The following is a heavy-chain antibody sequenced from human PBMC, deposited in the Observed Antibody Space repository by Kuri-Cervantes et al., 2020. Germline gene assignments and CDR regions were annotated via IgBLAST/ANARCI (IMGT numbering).Heavy chain of an antibody. Sequence: GESLKISCAASGFTFSSYSMNWVRQAPGKGLEWVSSISSSSSYIYYADSVKGRFTISRDNAKNSLYLQMNSLRAEDTAVYYCARAAGSNAATFDYWGQGTLVTVSS. J-gene: IGHJ4*02. V-gene: IGHV3-21*03. CDR2: ISSSSSYI. CDR3: ARAAGSNAATFDY. CDR1: GFTFSSYS. D-gene: IGHD2-15*01.